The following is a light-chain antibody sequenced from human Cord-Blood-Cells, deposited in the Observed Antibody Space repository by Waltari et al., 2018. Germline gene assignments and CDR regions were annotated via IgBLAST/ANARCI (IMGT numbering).Light chain of an antibody. CDR2: EGS. J-gene: IGLJ3*02. CDR1: SSDVGSYNL. V-gene: IGLV2-23*01. Sequence: SALTPPASVSGSPGQSITISCTGTSSDVGSYNLVSWYQQHPGKAPKLMIYEGSKRHSGVSNRFSGSKSGNTASLTISGLQAEDEADYYCCSYAGSSTYWVFGGGTKLTVL. CDR3: CSYAGSSTYWV.